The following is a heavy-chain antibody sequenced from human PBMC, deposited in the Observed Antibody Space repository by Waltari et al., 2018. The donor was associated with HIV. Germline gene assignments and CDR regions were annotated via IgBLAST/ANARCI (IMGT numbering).Heavy chain of an antibody. CDR2: IYPGGRT. CDR1: GDSFSTYY. Sequence: QVQLQESGPGLVKPSETLSLTCSISGDSFSTYYWSWIRQPPGKGLAWIGSIYPGGRTIYTPTLRSRVTMSGYTSKNQFSLKLSSVTAADTAVYYCARDSTRGLHQYYYAMDVWGQGTTVTISS. J-gene: IGHJ6*02. D-gene: IGHD2-21*02. V-gene: IGHV4-59*01. CDR3: ARDSTRGLHQYYYAMDV.